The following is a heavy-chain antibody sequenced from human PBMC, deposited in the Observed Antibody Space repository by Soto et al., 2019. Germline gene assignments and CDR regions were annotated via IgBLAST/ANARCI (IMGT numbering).Heavy chain of an antibody. D-gene: IGHD1-26*01. CDR2: IYGDDSK. V-gene: IGHV2-5*02. CDR3: AHAYGGRSLY. Sequence: QITLKESGTTLVKPTQTLTLTCTFSGFSLTTYRVGVGCIRQPPGEALEWLAVIYGDDSKTYRPSLESRLTITKDTSKNQVALTMTNMDSLDTATYYCAHAYGGRSLYCGQGTLVTVSS. CDR1: GFSLTTYRVG. J-gene: IGHJ4*02.